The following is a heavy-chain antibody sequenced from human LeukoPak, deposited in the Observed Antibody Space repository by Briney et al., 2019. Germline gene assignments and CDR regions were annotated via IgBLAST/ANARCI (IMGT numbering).Heavy chain of an antibody. V-gene: IGHV3-7*05. CDR3: TRVSLVGISDC. CDR2: IKEDGSEK. Sequence: PGGSLRLSCAASGFIFSSSWMNWVRQPPGKGLEWVANIKEDGSEKYYVDSVKGRFTISRDNAKNSLYLQMNSLRADDTAVYYCTRVSLVGISDCWGQGTLVTVSS. CDR1: GFIFSSSW. D-gene: IGHD2-8*02. J-gene: IGHJ4*02.